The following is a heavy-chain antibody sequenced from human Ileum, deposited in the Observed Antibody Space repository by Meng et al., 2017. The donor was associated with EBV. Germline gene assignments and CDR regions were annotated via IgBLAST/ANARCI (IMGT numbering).Heavy chain of an antibody. CDR3: ATSRIAKFNR. CDR1: GDSVSSDKTA. CDR2: TYRRSRWYY. J-gene: IGHJ5*02. Sequence: QLTLQESGPGLVQPSPSLSLSGVISGDSVSSDKTAWNWIRQSPSRGLEWLGRTYRRSRWYYDYALSVKSRINISPDTSKNQVSLQLNSVTDEDTGIYYCATSRIAKFNRWGQGTLVTVSS. V-gene: IGHV6-1*01.